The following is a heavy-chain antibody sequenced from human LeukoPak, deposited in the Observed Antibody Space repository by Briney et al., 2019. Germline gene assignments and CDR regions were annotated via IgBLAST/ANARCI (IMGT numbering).Heavy chain of an antibody. CDR3: ARQGFRSTWFDP. V-gene: IGHV4-39*01. CDR2: IHYSGTT. J-gene: IGHJ5*02. Sequence: PSETLSLTCTVSGGSISSSDYYWGWIRQPPGKGLEWIGSIHYSGTTCYNPSLKSRVTISVDTSKNQFSLKVNSVTAADTAVYYCARQGFRSTWFDPWGQGTLVTVSS. CDR1: GGSISSSDYY.